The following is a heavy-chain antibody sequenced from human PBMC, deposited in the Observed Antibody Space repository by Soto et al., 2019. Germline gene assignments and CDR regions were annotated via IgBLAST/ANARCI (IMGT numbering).Heavy chain of an antibody. J-gene: IGHJ4*02. Sequence: PRGSLRLSCAASGFTFTTYYMTWVRQAPGKGLEWVASIKNDGSEQYYVDSVKGRFTISRDNAKNSLYLQMNSLRAGDTALYYCSRENWFQDYWGQGTLVTVSS. CDR3: SRENWFQDY. CDR1: GFTFTTYY. CDR2: IKNDGSEQ. D-gene: IGHD3-10*01. V-gene: IGHV3-7*03.